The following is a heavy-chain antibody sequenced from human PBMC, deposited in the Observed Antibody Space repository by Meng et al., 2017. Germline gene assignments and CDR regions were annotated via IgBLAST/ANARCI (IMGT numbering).Heavy chain of an antibody. CDR3: ASGYCSGGSCWTTFDY. Sequence: SVKVSCKASGGTFSSYAISWVRQAPGQGLEWMGGIIPIFGTANYAQKFQGRVTITADESTSAAYMELSSLRSEDTAVYYCASGYCSGGSCWTTFDYWGQGTRVTGSS. J-gene: IGHJ4*02. D-gene: IGHD2-15*01. CDR2: IIPIFGTA. CDR1: GGTFSSYA. V-gene: IGHV1-69*13.